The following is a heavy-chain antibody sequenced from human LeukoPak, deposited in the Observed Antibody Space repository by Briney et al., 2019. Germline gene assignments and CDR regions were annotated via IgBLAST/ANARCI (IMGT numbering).Heavy chain of an antibody. CDR3: SRVRDTPKGGYYFHMDV. CDR2: INHSGNT. V-gene: IGHV4-34*01. CDR1: GGFFTCYY. Sequence: PSETLSLTCAVDGGFFTCYYWRWLRQPAGEGLEWGGEINHSGNTNYNPSLKGRVTIPVDTSKNQFSLTLSILHASDPAVYYFSRVRDTPKGGYYFHMDVWGKGTTVTVSS. J-gene: IGHJ6*03. D-gene: IGHD5-18*01.